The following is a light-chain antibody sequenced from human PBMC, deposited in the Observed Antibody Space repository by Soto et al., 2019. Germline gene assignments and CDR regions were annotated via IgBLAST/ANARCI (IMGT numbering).Light chain of an antibody. CDR1: SSNIATNT. CDR2: NHH. J-gene: IGLJ2*01. V-gene: IGLV1-44*01. Sequence: QSVLTQPPSASGTPGQRLTISCSGSSSNIATNTVNWYQQLPGRAPKLLIYNHHQRPSGVPDRFSGSKSGTSASLAISGLQSEDEADYYCSSYTTTSTLAFGGGTKVTVL. CDR3: SSYTTTSTLA.